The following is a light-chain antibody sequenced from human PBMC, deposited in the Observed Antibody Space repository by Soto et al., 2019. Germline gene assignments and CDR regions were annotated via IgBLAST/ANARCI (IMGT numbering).Light chain of an antibody. CDR1: QTTSTY. J-gene: IGKJ1*01. CDR3: QQSYSVPIT. V-gene: IGKV1-39*01. CDR2: DAS. Sequence: DIQLTQSPSSLSASVGDRVTITCRASQTTSTYLNWYQQKPGKGPKLLIYDASSLQSGVPSRFSGSGSGTDFTLTISNLQPEDFATYYCQQSYSVPITFGQGTKVDI.